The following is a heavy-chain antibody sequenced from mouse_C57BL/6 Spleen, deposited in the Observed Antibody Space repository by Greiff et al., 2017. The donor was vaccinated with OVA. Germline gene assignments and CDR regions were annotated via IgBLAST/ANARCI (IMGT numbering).Heavy chain of an antibody. CDR3: TNYDYDATWFAY. D-gene: IGHD2-4*01. Sequence: VMLVESGEGLVKPGGSLKLSCAASGFTFSSYAMSWVRQTPEKRLEWVAYISSGGDYIYYADTVKGRFTISRDNARNTLYLQMSSLKSEDTAMYYCTNYDYDATWFAYWGQGTLVTVSA. V-gene: IGHV5-9-1*02. CDR2: ISSGGDYI. CDR1: GFTFSSYA. J-gene: IGHJ3*01.